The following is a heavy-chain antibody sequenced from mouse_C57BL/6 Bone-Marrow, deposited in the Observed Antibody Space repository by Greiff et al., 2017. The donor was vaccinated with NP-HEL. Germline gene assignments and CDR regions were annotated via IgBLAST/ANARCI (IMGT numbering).Heavy chain of an antibody. J-gene: IGHJ4*01. CDR1: GYTFTDYN. D-gene: IGHD1-1*01. CDR2: INPNNGGT. Sequence: EVQLQESGPELVKPGASVKIPCKASGYTFTDYNMDWVKQSHGKSLEWIGDINPNNGGTIYNQKFKGKATLTVDKSSSTAYMELRSLTSEDTAVYYCARSTVVAYYYAMDYWGQGTSVTVSS. CDR3: ARSTVVAYYYAMDY. V-gene: IGHV1-18*01.